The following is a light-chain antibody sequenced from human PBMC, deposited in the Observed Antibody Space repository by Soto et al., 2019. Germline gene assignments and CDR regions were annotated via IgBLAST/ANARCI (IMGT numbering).Light chain of an antibody. CDR1: TPTNF. Sequence: QSALTQPHSVSGSPGQSVTISCSGITPTNFVSWYQECPGKPPKLIIYDVYKRPSGVPARFSATKSDGTASLTISGLQADDEAIYFCSSFAATHILIFGGGTKVTVL. CDR3: SSFAATHILI. J-gene: IGLJ2*01. CDR2: DVY. V-gene: IGLV2-11*01.